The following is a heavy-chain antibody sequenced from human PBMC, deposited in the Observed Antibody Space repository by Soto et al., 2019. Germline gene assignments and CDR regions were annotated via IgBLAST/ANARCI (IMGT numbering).Heavy chain of an antibody. Sequence: SETLSLTCTVYGDSISSYYWSWIRQPPGKGLEWIGYIYYRGSTNYNPSIKSRVTISVDTSKNQFSLKLSSVTAADTAVYYCASSNIAAAGFYYYGMDVWGRGTTVT. J-gene: IGHJ6*02. V-gene: IGHV4-59*01. CDR1: GDSISSYY. CDR2: IYYRGST. CDR3: ASSNIAAAGFYYYGMDV. D-gene: IGHD6-13*01.